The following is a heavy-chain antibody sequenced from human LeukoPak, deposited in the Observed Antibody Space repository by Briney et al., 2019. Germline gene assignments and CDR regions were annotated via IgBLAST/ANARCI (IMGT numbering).Heavy chain of an antibody. CDR1: GGSISSYY. J-gene: IGHJ4*02. D-gene: IGHD6-13*01. CDR2: IYYSGST. V-gene: IGHV4-59*01. CDR3: ARTLYSTHDY. Sequence: SETLSLTCTVSGGSISSYYWSWIRQPPGKGLEWIGYIYYSGSTNYNPSLKSRVTISVDTSKNQFSLKLSSVTAADTAVYYCARTLYSTHDYWGQGTLVTVSS.